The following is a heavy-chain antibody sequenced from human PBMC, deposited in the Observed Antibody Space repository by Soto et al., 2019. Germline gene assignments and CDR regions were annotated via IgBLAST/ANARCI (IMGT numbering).Heavy chain of an antibody. D-gene: IGHD3-22*01. CDR2: IGDKANSYTT. CDR3: VRTGSINSGGYHFGY. Sequence: EVQLVESGGGLVQPGGSLRLSCAASGFIFSDHYMDWVRQAPGKGLEWVGRIGDKANSYTTEYAASVKGRFTISRDDSKDSLYLQMNSLKTEDTAVYFCVRTGSINSGGYHFGYWGQGTLVTISS. V-gene: IGHV3-72*01. CDR1: GFIFSDHY. J-gene: IGHJ4*02.